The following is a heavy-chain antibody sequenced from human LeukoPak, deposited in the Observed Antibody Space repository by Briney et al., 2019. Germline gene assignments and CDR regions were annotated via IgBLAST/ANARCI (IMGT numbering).Heavy chain of an antibody. J-gene: IGHJ5*02. CDR3: ARPRIKGFMGDNWFDP. D-gene: IGHD3-16*01. CDR1: GYSFTSYW. Sequence: GESLKISCTASGYSFTSYWIGWVRQMSGQGLEYMGIIYPGDSETRYSPSFEGQVTISADKTFNAAYLQWSSLTASDTAMYYCARPRIKGFMGDNWFDPWGQGTLVTVSS. V-gene: IGHV5-51*01. CDR2: IYPGDSET.